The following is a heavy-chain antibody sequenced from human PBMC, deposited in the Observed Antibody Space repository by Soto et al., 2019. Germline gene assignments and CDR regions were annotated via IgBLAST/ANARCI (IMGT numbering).Heavy chain of an antibody. CDR3: AGASGDLTSTFAY. V-gene: IGHV3-21*06. J-gene: IGHJ4*02. D-gene: IGHD3-10*01. Sequence: EVQLVESGGGLVKPGGSLRLSCAASGFTFTRYSMNWVRQAPGKGLEWVSSISSTTNYIYYGDSMKGRFTISRDNAKNSLDQEMNSLRAEDTVVYYWAGASGDLTSTFAYGGQGTLVTVSS. CDR1: GFTFTRYS. CDR2: ISSTTNYI.